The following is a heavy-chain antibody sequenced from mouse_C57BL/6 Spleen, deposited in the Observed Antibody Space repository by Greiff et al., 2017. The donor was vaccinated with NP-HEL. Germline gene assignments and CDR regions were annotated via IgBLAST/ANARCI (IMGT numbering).Heavy chain of an antibody. CDR2: IDPSDSYT. J-gene: IGHJ2*01. Sequence: QVQLQPGAELVRPGTSVKLSCKASGYTFTSYWMHWVKQRPGQGLEWIGVIDPSDSYTNYNQKFKGKATLTVDTSSSTAYMQLSSLTSEDSAVYYCARERYGNYGNFDYWGQGTTLTVSS. CDR3: ARERYGNYGNFDY. CDR1: GYTFTSYW. D-gene: IGHD2-10*02. V-gene: IGHV1-59*01.